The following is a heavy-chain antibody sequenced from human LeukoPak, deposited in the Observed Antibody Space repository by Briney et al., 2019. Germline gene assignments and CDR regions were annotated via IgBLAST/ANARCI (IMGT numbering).Heavy chain of an antibody. D-gene: IGHD5-12*01. V-gene: IGHV4-61*02. CDR3: ARDLSGVDIVATIRNEYNYFDY. J-gene: IGHJ4*02. CDR2: IYTSGST. Sequence: SETLSLTCTVSGGSISSGSYYWSWIRQPAGKGLEWIGRIYTSGSTNYNPSLKSRVTISVDTSKNQFSLKLSSVTAADTAVYYCARDLSGVDIVATIRNEYNYFDYWGQGTLVTVSS. CDR1: GGSISSGSYY.